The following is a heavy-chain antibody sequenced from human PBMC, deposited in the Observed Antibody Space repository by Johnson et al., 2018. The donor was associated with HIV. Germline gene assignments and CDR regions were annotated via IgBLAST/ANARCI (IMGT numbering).Heavy chain of an antibody. CDR1: GFTFDDYA. D-gene: IGHD5-18*01. Sequence: VESGGGLVQPGGSLRLSCAASGFTFDDYAMHWVRQAPGKGLEWVSGISWTSGSIGYADSVKGRFTISRDNAKNSLYLQMNSLKIEDTAVYFCTAEAAIHLWLIDAFDIWGQGTMVTVSS. CDR3: TAEAAIHLWLIDAFDI. CDR2: ISWTSGSI. J-gene: IGHJ3*02. V-gene: IGHV3-9*01.